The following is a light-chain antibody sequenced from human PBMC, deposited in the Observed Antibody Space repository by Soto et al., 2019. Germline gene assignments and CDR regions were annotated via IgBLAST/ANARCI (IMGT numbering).Light chain of an antibody. V-gene: IGLV2-14*01. Sequence: QSVLTQPASVSGSPGQSITISCTGASSDIGGYNYVSWYQQHPGKAPKLMIYEVSNRPSGVSDRFSGSRSGNTASLTISGLQAEDESDYYCISYTSSSTWVFGGGTMVTVL. J-gene: IGLJ3*02. CDR1: SSDIGGYNY. CDR3: ISYTSSSTWV. CDR2: EVS.